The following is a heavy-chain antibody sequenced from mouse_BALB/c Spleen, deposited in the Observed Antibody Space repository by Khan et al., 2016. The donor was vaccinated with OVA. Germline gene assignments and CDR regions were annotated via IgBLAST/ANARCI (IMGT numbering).Heavy chain of an antibody. Sequence: EVELVESGAELVKPGASVKLSCTASGFNIKDTYMHWVKQRPEQGLEWIGRIDPANGYTKYDPKFQGKATITADTSSNTAYLQLSSLTSEDTAVYYWASPNWFAYWGQGTLVTVSA. J-gene: IGHJ3*01. CDR3: ASPNWFAY. CDR1: GFNIKDTY. V-gene: IGHV14-3*02. CDR2: IDPANGYT.